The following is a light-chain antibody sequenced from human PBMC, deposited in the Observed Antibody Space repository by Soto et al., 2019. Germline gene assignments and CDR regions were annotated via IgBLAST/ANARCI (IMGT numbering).Light chain of an antibody. CDR1: SSNIGNNH. Sequence: QSVLTQPPSASGTPGQRVTISCSGSSSNIGNNHVHWYQQLAGTAPKLLMSETNQRPSGVPNRFTASKYGSSASLAISGLRSEDEAAYYCAAWDGGLSRPLFGGGTKLTVL. CDR2: ETN. CDR3: AAWDGGLSRPL. V-gene: IGLV1-47*01. J-gene: IGLJ3*02.